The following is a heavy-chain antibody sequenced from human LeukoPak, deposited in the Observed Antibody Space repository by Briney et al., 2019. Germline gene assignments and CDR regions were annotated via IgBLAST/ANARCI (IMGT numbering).Heavy chain of an antibody. D-gene: IGHD5-24*01. CDR2: ISGDGGST. V-gene: IGHV3-43*02. Sequence: PGGSLRLSCAASGFTFDDYAMHWVRQAPGKGLEWVSLISGDGGSTYYADSVKGRFTISRDNAKNSLYLQMNSLRAEDTAVYYCARDLGDGYTLDYWGQGTLVTVSS. CDR3: ARDLGDGYTLDY. J-gene: IGHJ4*02. CDR1: GFTFDDYA.